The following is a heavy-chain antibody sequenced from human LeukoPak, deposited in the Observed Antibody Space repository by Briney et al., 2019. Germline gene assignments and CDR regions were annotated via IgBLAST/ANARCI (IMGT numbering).Heavy chain of an antibody. CDR3: ARGLPGYSGGDDAFDF. CDR1: GGSISSYY. CDR2: IYYSGST. J-gene: IGHJ3*01. Sequence: SETLSLTCTVSGGSISSYYWTWIRQPPGKGLEWIGYIYYSGSTNYNPSLRSRVTISVDTSKNQFSLKLSSVTAADTAVYYCARGLPGYSGGDDAFDFWGQGTVVTVS. D-gene: IGHD6-19*01. V-gene: IGHV4-59*01.